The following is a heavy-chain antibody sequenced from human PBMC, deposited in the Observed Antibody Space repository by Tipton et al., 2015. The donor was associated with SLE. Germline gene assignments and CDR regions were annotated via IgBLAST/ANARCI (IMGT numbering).Heavy chain of an antibody. CDR2: MNPNNGDT. Sequence: QSGAEVKKPGAPVKVSCKASGYTFTSYDINWVRQATGQGLEWMGWMNPNNGDTDYAQKFQGRVTMTRNTSISTAYMELSILRSEDTAVYYCARGSGTYYNDIDYWGQGTLVTVSS. J-gene: IGHJ4*02. V-gene: IGHV1-8*01. CDR1: GYTFTSYD. CDR3: ARGSGTYYNDIDY. D-gene: IGHD3-10*01.